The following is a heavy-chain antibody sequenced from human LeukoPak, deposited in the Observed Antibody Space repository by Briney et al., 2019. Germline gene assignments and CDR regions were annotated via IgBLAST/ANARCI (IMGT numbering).Heavy chain of an antibody. V-gene: IGHV4-39*07. Sequence: SETLSLTCTVSGGSISSSSYYWGWIRQPPGKGLEWIGSIYYSGSTYYNPSLKSRVTISVDTSKNQFSLKLSSVTAADTAVYYCARDRNWNDVHSGFDPWGQGTLVTVSS. D-gene: IGHD1-1*01. CDR1: GGSISSSSYY. CDR3: ARDRNWNDVHSGFDP. CDR2: IYYSGST. J-gene: IGHJ5*02.